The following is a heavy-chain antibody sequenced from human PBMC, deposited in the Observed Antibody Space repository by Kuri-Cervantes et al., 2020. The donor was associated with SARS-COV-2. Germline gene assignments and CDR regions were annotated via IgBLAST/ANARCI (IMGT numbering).Heavy chain of an antibody. CDR2: ISYDGSNK. CDR1: GLTFSSYV. CDR3: ASRTVTTGYYYGMDV. D-gene: IGHD4-11*01. J-gene: IGHJ6*02. Sequence: LSLTCAASGLTFSSYVMHWVRQAPGKGLEWVAVISYDGSNKYYADSVKGRFTISRDNSKNTLYLQMNSLRAEDTAVYYCASRTVTTGYYYGMDVWGQGTTVTVSS. V-gene: IGHV3-30-3*01.